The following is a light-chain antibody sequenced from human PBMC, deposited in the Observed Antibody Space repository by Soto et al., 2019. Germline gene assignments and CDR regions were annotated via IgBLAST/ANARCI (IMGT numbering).Light chain of an antibody. Sequence: QSVLTQPPSVSAAPGEKVTISCSGSSSNIGSNYVSWYQQFPRTAPKLLIYDDNKRPSGIPDRFSGSKSGTSATLGITGLQTGDEAYYYCGAWDSSLSVVLFGGGTKLTVL. CDR3: GAWDSSLSVVL. J-gene: IGLJ2*01. V-gene: IGLV1-51*01. CDR1: SSNIGSNY. CDR2: DDN.